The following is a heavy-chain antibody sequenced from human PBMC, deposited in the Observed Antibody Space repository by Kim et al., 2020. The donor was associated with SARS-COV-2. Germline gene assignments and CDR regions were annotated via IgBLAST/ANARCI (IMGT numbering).Heavy chain of an antibody. J-gene: IGHJ4*02. V-gene: IGHV3-49*03. CDR3: TRDAGRWFTVPDY. CDR2: IRSKAYGGTT. D-gene: IGHD2-15*01. Sequence: GGSLRLSCTASGFTFGDYAMSWFRQAPGKGLEWVGFIRSKAYGGTTEYAASVKGRFTISRDDSKSIAYLQMNSLKTEDTAVYYCTRDAGRWFTVPDYWGQGTLVTVSS. CDR1: GFTFGDYA.